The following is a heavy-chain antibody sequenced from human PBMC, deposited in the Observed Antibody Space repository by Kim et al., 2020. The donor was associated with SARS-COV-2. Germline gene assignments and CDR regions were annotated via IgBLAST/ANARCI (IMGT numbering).Heavy chain of an antibody. D-gene: IGHD3-22*01. V-gene: IGHV1-69*13. CDR3: AAGYWRESYYYGMDV. J-gene: IGHJ6*02. CDR1: GGTFSSYA. CDR2: IIPIFGTA. Sequence: SVKVSCKASGGTFSSYAISWVRQAPGQGLEWMGGIIPIFGTANYAQKFQGRVTITADESTSTAYMELSSLRSEDTAVYYCAAGYWRESYYYGMDVWGQGTTVTVSS.